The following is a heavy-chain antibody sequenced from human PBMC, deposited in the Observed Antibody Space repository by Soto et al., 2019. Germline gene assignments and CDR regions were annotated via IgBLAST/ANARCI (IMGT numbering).Heavy chain of an antibody. D-gene: IGHD1-26*01. CDR1: GFTFSSYA. V-gene: IGHV3-23*01. CDR2: ISGSGGST. Sequence: EVQLLESGGGLVQPGGSLRLSCAASGFTFSSYAMSWVRQAPGKGLEWVSAISGSGGSTYYADSVKGRFTISRDNSKNTLYLQMNSLRAEGTAVYYCAKKLAGMGGSYSTLDYWGQGTLVTVSS. CDR3: AKKLAGMGGSYSTLDY. J-gene: IGHJ4*02.